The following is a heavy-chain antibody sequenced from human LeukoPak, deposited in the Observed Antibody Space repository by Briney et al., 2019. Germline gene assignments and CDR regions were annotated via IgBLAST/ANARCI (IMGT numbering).Heavy chain of an antibody. D-gene: IGHD3-9*01. J-gene: IGHJ5*02. CDR3: ARSHYDILTGYSNWFDP. CDR1: GGSISSGGYY. V-gene: IGHV4-31*03. Sequence: PSQTLSLTCTVSGGSISSGGYYWSWIRQHPGKGLEWIGYIYYSGSTYYNPSLKSRVTISVDTSKNQFSLKLSSVTAADTAVYYCARSHYDILTGYSNWFDPWDQGTLVTVSS. CDR2: IYYSGST.